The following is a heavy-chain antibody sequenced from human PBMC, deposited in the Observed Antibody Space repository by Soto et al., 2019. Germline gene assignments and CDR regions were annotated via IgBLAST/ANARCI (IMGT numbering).Heavy chain of an antibody. J-gene: IGHJ6*02. CDR2: INHSGST. Sequence: PSETLSLTCAVYGGSFSGYYWSWIRQPPGKGLEWIGEINHSGSTNYNPSLKSRVTISVDTSKNQFSLKLSSVTAADTAVYYCARGNDILTGSYGMDVWGQGTTVTVS. D-gene: IGHD3-9*01. CDR1: GGSFSGYY. V-gene: IGHV4-34*01. CDR3: ARGNDILTGSYGMDV.